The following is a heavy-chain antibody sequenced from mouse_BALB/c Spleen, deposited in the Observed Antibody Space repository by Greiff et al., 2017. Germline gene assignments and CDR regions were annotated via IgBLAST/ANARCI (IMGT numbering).Heavy chain of an antibody. CDR2: IDPANGNT. CDR3: ATLYYGSSYDWYFDV. J-gene: IGHJ1*01. V-gene: IGHV14-3*02. Sequence: EVKLVESGAELVKPGASVKLSCTASGFNIKDTYMHWVKQRPEQGLEWIGRIDPANGNTKYDPKFQGKATITADTSSNTAYLQLSSLTSEDTAVYYCATLYYGSSYDWYFDVWGAGTTVTVSS. D-gene: IGHD1-1*01. CDR1: GFNIKDTY.